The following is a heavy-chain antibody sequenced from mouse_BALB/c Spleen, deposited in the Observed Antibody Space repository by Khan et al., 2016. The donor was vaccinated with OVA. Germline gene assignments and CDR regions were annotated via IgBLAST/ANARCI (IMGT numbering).Heavy chain of an antibody. CDR1: GFSLSRYN. J-gene: IGHJ4*01. CDR3: ARAYYRYDGDYAMDY. Sequence: QVQLKESGPGLVAPSQSLSITCTVSGFSLSRYNIHWVRQPPGKGLEWLGMIWGGGGTDYNSTLKSRLSISKDNSTSQVFLKMISLQTDDAAMHYCARAYYRYDGDYAMDYWGQGTSVTVSS. CDR2: IWGGGGT. D-gene: IGHD2-14*01. V-gene: IGHV2-6-4*01.